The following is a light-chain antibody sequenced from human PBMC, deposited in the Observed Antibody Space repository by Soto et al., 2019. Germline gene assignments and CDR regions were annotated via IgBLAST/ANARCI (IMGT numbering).Light chain of an antibody. CDR1: SSNIGGNS. J-gene: IGLJ1*01. Sequence: QSVLTQPPSASAAPGQKVTISCPGSSSNIGGNSVSWYQQLPGTAPKLLIYDDNKRPSGIPDRFSGSKSGTSATLGITGFQTGDEADYYCGSWDSSLSAYVFGTGTKVTVL. V-gene: IGLV1-51*01. CDR2: DDN. CDR3: GSWDSSLSAYV.